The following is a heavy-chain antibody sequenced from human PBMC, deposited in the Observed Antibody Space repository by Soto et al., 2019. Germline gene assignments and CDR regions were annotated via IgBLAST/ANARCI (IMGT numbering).Heavy chain of an antibody. Sequence: GGSLRLSCAASGFTFSSYAMSWVRQAPGKGLEWVSAISGSGGSTYYADPVKGRFTISRDNSKNTLYLQMNSLRAEDTAVYYCAKDFKLPPYYYASSGYYYDYWGQGTLVTVSS. D-gene: IGHD3-22*01. CDR3: AKDFKLPPYYYASSGYYYDY. CDR2: ISGSGGST. J-gene: IGHJ4*02. CDR1: GFTFSSYA. V-gene: IGHV3-23*01.